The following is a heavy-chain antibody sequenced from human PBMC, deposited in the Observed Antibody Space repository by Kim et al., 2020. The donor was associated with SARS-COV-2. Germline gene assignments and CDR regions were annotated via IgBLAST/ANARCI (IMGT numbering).Heavy chain of an antibody. V-gene: IGHV3-21*01. CDR3: ASTIYGYWPYYYGLDV. Sequence: GGSLRLSCAASGFTFSGYSMNWVRQAPGKGLEWVSSISSSSTYIYYADSVKGRFTISRDNAKNSLYLQMNSLRAEDTAVYYCASTIYGYWPYYYGLDVWGQGTTVTVSS. CDR1: GFTFSGYS. CDR2: ISSSSTYI. D-gene: IGHD5-18*01. J-gene: IGHJ6*02.